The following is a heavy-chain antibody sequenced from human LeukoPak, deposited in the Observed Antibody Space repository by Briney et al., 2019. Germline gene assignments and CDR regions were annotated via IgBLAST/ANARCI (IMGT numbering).Heavy chain of an antibody. CDR2: IYYSGST. J-gene: IGHJ2*01. V-gene: IGHV4-59*01. CDR3: ARPLGNGYSYWYFDL. CDR1: GGSISSYY. Sequence: SETLSLTCTVSGGSISSYYWSWIRQPPGKGLEWLAHIYYSGSTRNNPSLQSRVTISIDTSKNQISLKLSSVTAADTAVYYCARPLGNGYSYWYFDLWGRGTLVTVSS. D-gene: IGHD3-22*01.